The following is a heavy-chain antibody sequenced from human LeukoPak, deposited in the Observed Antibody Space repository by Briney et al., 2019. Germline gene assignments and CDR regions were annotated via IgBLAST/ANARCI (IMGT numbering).Heavy chain of an antibody. Sequence: SETLSLTCTVSGGSISSGSYYWSWIRQPAGKGLEWIGRIYTSGSTNYNPSLKSRVTISVDTSKNQFSLKLSSVTAADTAVYYCARGYRGYSGYANDYWGQGTLVTVSS. V-gene: IGHV4-61*02. D-gene: IGHD5-12*01. CDR2: IYTSGST. J-gene: IGHJ4*02. CDR3: ARGYRGYSGYANDY. CDR1: GGSISSGSYY.